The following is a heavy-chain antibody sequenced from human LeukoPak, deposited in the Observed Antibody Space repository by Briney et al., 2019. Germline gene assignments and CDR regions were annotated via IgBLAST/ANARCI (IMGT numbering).Heavy chain of an antibody. CDR3: ASFTSGYSYGGDY. D-gene: IGHD5-18*01. J-gene: IGHJ4*02. CDR2: ISSSSSYI. Sequence: GGSLRLSCAASGFTFSSYSMNWVRQAPGKGLEWVSSISSSSSYIYYADSVKGRLTISRDNAKNSLYLQMNSLRAEDTAVYYCASFTSGYSYGGDYWGQGTLVTVSS. V-gene: IGHV3-21*01. CDR1: GFTFSSYS.